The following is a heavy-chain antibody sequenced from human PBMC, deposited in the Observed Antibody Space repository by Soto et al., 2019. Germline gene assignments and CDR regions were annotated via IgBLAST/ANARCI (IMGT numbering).Heavy chain of an antibody. D-gene: IGHD6-13*01. CDR3: SSGASRWYPYFVDS. V-gene: IGHV1-69*01. J-gene: IGHJ4*02. CDR2: IIPYYNTL. Sequence: QAQVVQSGAEVRKPGSSVKLSCKASEGTFNSYAIAWVRQAPGQGLEWMGGIIPYYNTLNYAQKFQDRVTITADDSTNTVYMALSSLRSDDTAVYFCSSGASRWYPYFVDSWAQGTLVTVSS. CDR1: EGTFNSYA.